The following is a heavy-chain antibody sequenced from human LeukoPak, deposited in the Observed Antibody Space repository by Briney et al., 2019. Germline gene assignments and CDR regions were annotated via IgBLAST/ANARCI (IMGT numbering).Heavy chain of an antibody. D-gene: IGHD1-26*01. CDR1: GLTFTYAW. CDR3: ARERAGLGGLPHFDY. J-gene: IGHJ4*02. V-gene: IGHV4-4*02. CDR2: VNESGST. Sequence: GSLRLSCEVSGLTFTYAWMSWIRQPPGEALEWIGEVNESGSTNYNPSLERRVTISVDMSKNQFSLKLNSVTAADTAVYYCARERAGLGGLPHFDYWGQGTLVTVSS.